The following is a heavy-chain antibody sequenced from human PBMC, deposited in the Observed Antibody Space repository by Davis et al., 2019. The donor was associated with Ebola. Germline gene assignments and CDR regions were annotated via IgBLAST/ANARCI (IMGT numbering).Heavy chain of an antibody. Sequence: PSETLSLTCAVYGGSFSGYYWSWIRQPPGKGLEWIGEINHSGSTNYNPSLKSRVTISVDTSKNQFSLKLSSVTAADTAVYYCARTGWITMVRGVFDYWGQGTLVTVSS. V-gene: IGHV4-34*01. CDR3: ARTGWITMVRGVFDY. CDR1: GGSFSGYY. J-gene: IGHJ4*02. D-gene: IGHD3-10*01. CDR2: INHSGST.